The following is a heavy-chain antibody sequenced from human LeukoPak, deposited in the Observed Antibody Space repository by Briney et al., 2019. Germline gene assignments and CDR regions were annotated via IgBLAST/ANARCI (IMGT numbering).Heavy chain of an antibody. CDR2: ISYDGSNK. Sequence: GGSLRLSCAASGFTFSSYGMHWVRQAPGKGLEWVAVISYDGSNKYYADSVKGRFTISRDNSKNTLYLQMNSLRAEDTAVYYCAKDGEDCSSTSCYFYYYYGMDVWGQGTTVTVSS. D-gene: IGHD2-2*01. V-gene: IGHV3-30*18. CDR3: AKDGEDCSSTSCYFYYYYGMDV. J-gene: IGHJ6*02. CDR1: GFTFSSYG.